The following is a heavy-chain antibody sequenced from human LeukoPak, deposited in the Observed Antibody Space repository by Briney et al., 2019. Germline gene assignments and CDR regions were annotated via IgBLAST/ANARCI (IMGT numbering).Heavy chain of an antibody. J-gene: IGHJ4*02. CDR3: ARTKGDYSSGFY. V-gene: IGHV4-4*02. CDR1: GGSISSSNW. D-gene: IGHD6-19*01. Sequence: SGTLSLTCAVSGGSISSSNWWSWIRQPPGKGLEWIGSIYYSGSTYYNPSLKSRVTISVDTSKNQFSLKLSSVTAADTAVYYCARTKGDYSSGFYWGQGTLVTVSS. CDR2: IYYSGST.